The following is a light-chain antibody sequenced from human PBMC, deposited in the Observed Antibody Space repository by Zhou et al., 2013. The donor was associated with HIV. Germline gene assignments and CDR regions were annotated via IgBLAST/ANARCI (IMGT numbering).Light chain of an antibody. CDR3: QQYANRPPT. J-gene: IGKJ3*01. CDR1: HDISIY. Sequence: DIQMSQSPSSLSVSVGDRVIITCQATHDISIYLNWYQFKPGRAPKLVIYDSSDLETGVPSRFSGGRSGTNFTFTITGLQPEDIATYYCQQYANRPPTFGPGTKIDLK. V-gene: IGKV1-33*01. CDR2: DSS.